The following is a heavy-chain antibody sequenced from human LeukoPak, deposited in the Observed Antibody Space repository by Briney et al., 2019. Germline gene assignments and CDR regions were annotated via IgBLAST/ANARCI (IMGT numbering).Heavy chain of an antibody. J-gene: IGHJ6*04. Sequence: SETLSLTCTVSGGSISSYYWSWIRQPPGKGLEWIGYMYYSGSTNYNPSLKSRVSISVDTSKNQFSLKLSSVTAADTAVYYCARSYSSHGDVWGKGTTVTVSS. D-gene: IGHD6-13*01. CDR2: MYYSGST. CDR1: GGSISSYY. CDR3: ARSYSSHGDV. V-gene: IGHV4-59*01.